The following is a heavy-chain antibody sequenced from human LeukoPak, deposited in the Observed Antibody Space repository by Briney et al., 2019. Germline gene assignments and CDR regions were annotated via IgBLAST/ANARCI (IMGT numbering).Heavy chain of an antibody. CDR3: ARERYCTNGVCLVY. CDR2: MNPNSGNT. D-gene: IGHD2-8*01. Sequence: ASVKVSCKASGYTFTSYDINWVRQATGQGLEWMGWMNPNSGNTGYAQKFQGRVTMTRDTSISTAYMELSRLRSDDTAVYYCARERYCTNGVCLVYWGQGTLVTVSS. CDR1: GYTFTSYD. J-gene: IGHJ4*02. V-gene: IGHV1-8*01.